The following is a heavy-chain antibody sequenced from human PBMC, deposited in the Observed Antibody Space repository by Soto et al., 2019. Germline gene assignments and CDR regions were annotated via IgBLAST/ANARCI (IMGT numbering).Heavy chain of an antibody. D-gene: IGHD3-10*01. CDR2: ISGSGGST. Sequence: GGSLRLSCAASGFTFSSYAMSWVRQAPGKGLEWVSAISGSGGSTYYADSVKGRFTISRDNSKNTLYLQMNSLRAEDTAVYYCAKVVEFDPAHVGGWFDPWGQGTLVTVSS. J-gene: IGHJ5*02. CDR3: AKVVEFDPAHVGGWFDP. CDR1: GFTFSSYA. V-gene: IGHV3-23*01.